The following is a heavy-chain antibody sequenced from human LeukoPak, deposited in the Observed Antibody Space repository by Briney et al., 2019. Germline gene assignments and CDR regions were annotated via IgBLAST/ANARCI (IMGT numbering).Heavy chain of an antibody. J-gene: IGHJ3*02. Sequence: PSETLSLTCTVSGGSIGSYYWSWLRQPPGKGLEWIGYISYSGSTNYNPSLKSRVTISIDTSKNQFSLKLRSVTAADTAIYYCARQGYDILTGYIDAFDIWGQGTMVTVSS. CDR1: GGSIGSYY. CDR3: ARQGYDILTGYIDAFDI. D-gene: IGHD3-9*01. CDR2: ISYSGST. V-gene: IGHV4-59*08.